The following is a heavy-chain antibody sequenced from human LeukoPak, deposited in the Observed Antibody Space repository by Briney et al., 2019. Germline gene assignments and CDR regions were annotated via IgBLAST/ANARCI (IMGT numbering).Heavy chain of an antibody. D-gene: IGHD2-2*01. Sequence: GESLKISCKGSGYSFTNYWIGWVRQMPGKGLEWMGIIYPGDSDTRYSPSFQGQVTISADKSTSTAYYCARRGYCSVTTCRGAFDIWGQGTMVTVSS. J-gene: IGHJ3*02. V-gene: IGHV5-51*01. CDR2: IYPGDSDT. CDR1: GYSFTNYW. CDR3: FDI.